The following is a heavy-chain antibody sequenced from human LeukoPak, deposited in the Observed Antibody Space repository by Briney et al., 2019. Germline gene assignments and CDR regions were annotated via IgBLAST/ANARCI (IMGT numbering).Heavy chain of an antibody. V-gene: IGHV4-59*01. CDR3: ARDLGGGAVAGFDY. J-gene: IGHJ4*02. CDR2: IYYSGST. CDR1: GGSISSYY. Sequence: PSETLSLTCTVSGGSISSYYWSWIRQPPGKGLEWIGYIYYSGSTNYNPSLKSRVTISVDTSKNQFSLKLSSVTAADTAVYYCARDLGGGAVAGFDYWGQGTLVTVSS. D-gene: IGHD6-19*01.